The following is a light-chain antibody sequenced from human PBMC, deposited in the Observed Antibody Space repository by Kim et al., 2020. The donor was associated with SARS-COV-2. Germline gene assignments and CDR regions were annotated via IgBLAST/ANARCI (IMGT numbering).Light chain of an antibody. Sequence: EIVLTQSPATLSLSPGERATLSCRASQSVSIYLAWYQQKPGQAPRLLIYDASNRATGIPARFTGSGSGTDFSLTISSLEPEDFAVCYCQQRNNWPLTFGGGTKVDIK. V-gene: IGKV3-11*01. CDR2: DAS. CDR1: QSVSIY. CDR3: QQRNNWPLT. J-gene: IGKJ4*01.